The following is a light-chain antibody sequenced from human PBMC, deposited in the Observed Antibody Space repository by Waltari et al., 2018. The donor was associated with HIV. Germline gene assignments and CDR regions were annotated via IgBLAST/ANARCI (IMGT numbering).Light chain of an antibody. CDR3: QSYDTSLTGSDVI. Sequence: QSVLTQPPSVSGAPGERVTLSCTGTRSNIGAGYDVHWYQQFPGTAPKLLIHRTSTRPSGVPDRFSGLKSGTSASLVITGLQAEDEADYYCQSYDTSLTGSDVIFGGGTRLTVL. J-gene: IGLJ2*01. V-gene: IGLV1-40*01. CDR2: RTS. CDR1: RSNIGAGYD.